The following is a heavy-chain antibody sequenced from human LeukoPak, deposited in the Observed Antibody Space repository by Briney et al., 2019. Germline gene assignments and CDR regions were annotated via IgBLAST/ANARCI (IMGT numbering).Heavy chain of an antibody. CDR2: IYHSAST. J-gene: IGHJ3*02. CDR1: GYSISSGYY. D-gene: IGHD3-22*01. CDR3: ARDPRSSGTDAFDI. V-gene: IGHV4-38-2*02. Sequence: SETLSLTCAVSGYSISSGYYWGWIRQPPGKGLEWIGSIYHSASTYYNPSLKSRVTISVDTSKNQFSLKLSSVTAADTAVYYCARDPRSSGTDAFDIWGQGTTVAVSS.